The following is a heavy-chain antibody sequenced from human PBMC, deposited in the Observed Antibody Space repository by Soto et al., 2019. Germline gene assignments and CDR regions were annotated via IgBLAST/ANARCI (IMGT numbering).Heavy chain of an antibody. D-gene: IGHD3-10*01. CDR3: AREGRDGVYFDY. Sequence: QVQLVQSGAEVKKPGSSVKVSCKASGGTFSSYAISWVRQATGQGLEWMGGIIPIFGTANYAQKFQGRVTITADKSTSTADMELSSLRSEDTAVYYCAREGRDGVYFDYWGQGTLVTVSS. J-gene: IGHJ4*02. V-gene: IGHV1-69*06. CDR2: IIPIFGTA. CDR1: GGTFSSYA.